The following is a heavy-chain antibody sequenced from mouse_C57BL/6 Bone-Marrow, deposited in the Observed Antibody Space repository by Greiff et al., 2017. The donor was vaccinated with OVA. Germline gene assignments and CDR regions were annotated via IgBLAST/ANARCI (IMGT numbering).Heavy chain of an antibody. CDR3: ARPYYDYPCAY. J-gene: IGHJ3*01. CDR1: GYAFSSSW. CDR2: IYPGDGDT. D-gene: IGHD2-4*01. Sequence: VQLQQSGPELVKPGASVKISCKASGYAFSSSWMNWVKQRPGKGLEWIGRIYPGDGDTNYNGKFKGKATLTADKSSSTAYMQLSSLTSEDSAVYFCARPYYDYPCAYWGQGTLVTVSA. V-gene: IGHV1-82*01.